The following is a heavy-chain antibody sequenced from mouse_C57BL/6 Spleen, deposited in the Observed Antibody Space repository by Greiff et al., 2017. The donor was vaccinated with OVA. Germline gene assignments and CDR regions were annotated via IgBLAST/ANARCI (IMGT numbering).Heavy chain of an antibody. CDR1: GYTFTDYN. CDR3: AAGGNWYFDV. CDR2: INPNNGGT. Sequence: VQLQQSGPELVKPGASVKMSCKASGYTFTDYNMHWVKQSHGKSLEWIGYINPNNGGTSYNQKFKGKATLTVNKSSRTAYMELRSLTSEDSAVYYCAAGGNWYFDVWGTGTTVTVSS. D-gene: IGHD1-1*02. J-gene: IGHJ1*03. V-gene: IGHV1-22*01.